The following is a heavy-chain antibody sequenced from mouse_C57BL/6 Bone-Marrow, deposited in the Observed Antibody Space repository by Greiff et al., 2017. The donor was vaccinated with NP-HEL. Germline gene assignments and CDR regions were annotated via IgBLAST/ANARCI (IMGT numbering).Heavy chain of an antibody. Sequence: EVHLVESGGDLVKPGGSLNLSCAASGFTFSSYGMSWVRQTPDKRLEWVATISSGGSYTYYPDSVKGRFTISRDNAKNTLYLQMSSLKSEDTAMYYCASPYDYDVAWFAYWGQGTLVTVSA. D-gene: IGHD2-4*01. CDR2: ISSGGSYT. V-gene: IGHV5-6*01. J-gene: IGHJ3*01. CDR1: GFTFSSYG. CDR3: ASPYDYDVAWFAY.